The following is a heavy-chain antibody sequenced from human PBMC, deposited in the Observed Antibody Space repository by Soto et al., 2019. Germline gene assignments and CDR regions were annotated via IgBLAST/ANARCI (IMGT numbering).Heavy chain of an antibody. J-gene: IGHJ4*02. CDR1: GFTFSSYG. V-gene: IGHV3-30*18. CDR3: AKGIHIVVVTAMAPDY. D-gene: IGHD2-21*02. Sequence: QVQLVESGGGVVQPGRSLRLSCAASGFTFSSYGMHWVRQAPGKGLEWVAVISYDGSNKYYADSVKGRFTISRDNSKNTLYLQMNSLRAEDTAVYYCAKGIHIVVVTAMAPDYWGQGTLVTVSS. CDR2: ISYDGSNK.